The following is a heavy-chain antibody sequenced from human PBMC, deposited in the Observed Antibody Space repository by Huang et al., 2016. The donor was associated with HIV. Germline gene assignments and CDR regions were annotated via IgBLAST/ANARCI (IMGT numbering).Heavy chain of an antibody. D-gene: IGHD2-15*01. J-gene: IGHJ4*02. CDR1: GYIFSNYW. CDR3: ATTAASLATSFDH. V-gene: IGHV5-51*03. CDR2: CYPGNSAT. Sequence: EVQLEQSGAEVKKPGESLKISCKASGYIFSNYWIGWVRQMPGKGLEWMWFCYPGNSATRYGPSFYGRVTVSVDKSIATAYLQWSSLRPSDTARYYCATTAASLATSFDHWGRGTMLTVSS.